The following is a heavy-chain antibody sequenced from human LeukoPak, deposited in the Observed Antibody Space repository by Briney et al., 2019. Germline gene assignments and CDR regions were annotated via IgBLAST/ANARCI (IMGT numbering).Heavy chain of an antibody. CDR3: ARSLYYDSSGINFDY. V-gene: IGHV4-59*01. J-gene: IGHJ4*02. CDR1: GGSISNFY. D-gene: IGHD3-22*01. CDR2: IHNSGST. Sequence: PSETLSLTCTVSGGSISNFYWSWIRRPPGKGLEWIGYIHNSGSTKYNPSLKSRVTISVVTAKNQFSLKVSSVTAADTAVYYCARSLYYDSSGINFDYWGQGTLVTVSS.